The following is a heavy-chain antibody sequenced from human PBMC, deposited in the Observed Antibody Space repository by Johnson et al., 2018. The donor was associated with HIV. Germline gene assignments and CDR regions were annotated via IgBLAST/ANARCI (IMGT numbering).Heavy chain of an antibody. J-gene: IGHJ3*02. CDR1: GFTFSGYP. V-gene: IGHV3-30*04. CDR3: AKDLRGFECEEWPNAFDI. CDR2: ISYDGSNK. Sequence: QVQLVESGGGVVQPGRSLRLSCAASGFTFSGYPMHWVRQAPGKGLEWVAVISYDGSNKYYADSVKGRFTISRDNSKNTLYLQMNSLRAEDTALYYCAKDLRGFECEEWPNAFDIWGQGTLVTVSS. D-gene: IGHD3-3*01.